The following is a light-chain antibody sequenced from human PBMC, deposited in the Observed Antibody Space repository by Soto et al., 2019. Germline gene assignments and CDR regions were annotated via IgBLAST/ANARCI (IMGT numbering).Light chain of an antibody. CDR3: VLYMGGGIWV. V-gene: IGLV8-61*01. CDR2: GTN. Sequence: VVTQEPSFSVSPGGTVTLTCGLNSGSVSTSYYPSWYQQTPGQAPRTLIFGTNTRSSGVPDRFSGSILGNKAALTITGAQADDESDYYCVLYMGGGIWVFGGGTKLTVL. J-gene: IGLJ3*02. CDR1: SGSVSTSYY.